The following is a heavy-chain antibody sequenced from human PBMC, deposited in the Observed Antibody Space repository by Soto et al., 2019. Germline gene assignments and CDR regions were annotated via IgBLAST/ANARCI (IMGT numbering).Heavy chain of an antibody. D-gene: IGHD1-26*01. CDR2: ISSSSSSI. V-gene: IGHV3-48*02. Sequence: GGSLRLSCAASGFTFSTYSMNWVRQAPGKGLEWLSYISSSSSSIYYADSVKGRFTISRDNAKNSLYLQMDSLRDEDTAVYYCANPGGSGTYYKAAFNIWGQGTMVTVSS. J-gene: IGHJ3*02. CDR3: ANPGGSGTYYKAAFNI. CDR1: GFTFSTYS.